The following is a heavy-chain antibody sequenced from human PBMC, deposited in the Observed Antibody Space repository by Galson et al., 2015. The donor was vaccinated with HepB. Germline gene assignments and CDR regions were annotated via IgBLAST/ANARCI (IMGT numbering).Heavy chain of an antibody. CDR1: GYSFTSYW. CDR3: ARHMILDATIGY. D-gene: IGHD3/OR15-3a*01. CDR2: IDPSDSYT. V-gene: IGHV5-10-1*01. Sequence: QSGAEVKKPGESLRISCRGSGYSFTSYWISWVRQMPGKGLEWMGRIDPSDSYTNYSPSFQGHVTISADKSISTAYLQWSSLKASDTAMYYCARHMILDATIGYWGQGTLVTVSS. J-gene: IGHJ4*02.